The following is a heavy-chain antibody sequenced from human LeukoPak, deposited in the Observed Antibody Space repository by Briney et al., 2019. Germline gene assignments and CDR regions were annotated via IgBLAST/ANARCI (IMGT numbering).Heavy chain of an antibody. J-gene: IGHJ5*02. V-gene: IGHV4-4*07. CDR2: IYTSGST. CDR3: ARLRGNWFDP. CDR1: GGSISSYY. Sequence: SETMSLTSTVYGGSISSYYWSWIRQPAGKGLEWVGRIYTSGSTNYNPSLKSRVTMSVDTSKSQFSLKLSSVTAADTAVYYCARLRGNWFDPWGQGTLVTVSS. D-gene: IGHD3-10*01.